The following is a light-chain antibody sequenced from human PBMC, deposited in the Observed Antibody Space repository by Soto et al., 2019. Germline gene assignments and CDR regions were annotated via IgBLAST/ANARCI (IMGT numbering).Light chain of an antibody. CDR3: SSYTSSNTYV. V-gene: IGLV2-18*02. Sequence: QSVLTQPPPVSGSPGQSVAISCTGTSSDIGSSNGVSWYQQPPGTAPKLMIYDVNNRPSGVPDRFSGSKSGNTASLTISGLQAEDEADYYCSSYTSSNTYVFGTGTKVTVL. CDR1: SSDIGSSNG. J-gene: IGLJ1*01. CDR2: DVN.